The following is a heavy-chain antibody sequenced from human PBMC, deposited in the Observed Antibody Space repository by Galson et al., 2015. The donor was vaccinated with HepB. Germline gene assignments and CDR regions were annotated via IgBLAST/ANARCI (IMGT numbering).Heavy chain of an antibody. CDR3: ARAPGGWSAIDC. J-gene: IGHJ4*02. CDR2: INAANGDT. Sequence: SVKVSCKASGYTFTTYVIHWVRQAPGQRLEWMGWINAANGDTKYSQKFQGGVTITRDTSASTAYMELSSLTSEDTAIYYCARAPGGWSAIDCWGQGTLVTVSS. V-gene: IGHV1-3*01. D-gene: IGHD2-15*01. CDR1: GYTFTTYV.